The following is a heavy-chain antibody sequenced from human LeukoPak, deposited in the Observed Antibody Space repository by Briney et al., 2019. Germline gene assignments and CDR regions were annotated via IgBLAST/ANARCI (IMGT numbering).Heavy chain of an antibody. CDR2: IYHSGST. CDR3: ARRVGASYYFDS. V-gene: IGHV4-59*08. Sequence: SETLSLTCTVSGGSISSYYWSWIRQPPGKGLEWIGSIYHSGSTYYNPSLKSRVTISVDTSKNQFSLKLSSVTAADTAVYYCARRVGASYYFDSWAREPRSPSPQ. J-gene: IGHJ4*02. CDR1: GGSISSYY. D-gene: IGHD1-26*01.